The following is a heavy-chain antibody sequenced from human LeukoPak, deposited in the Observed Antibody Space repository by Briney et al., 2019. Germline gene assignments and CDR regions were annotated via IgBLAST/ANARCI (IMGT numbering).Heavy chain of an antibody. CDR2: ISYDGSNK. J-gene: IGHJ4*02. CDR1: GFTFSSYG. CDR3: ANLVTWDIVVDDDY. V-gene: IGHV3-30*18. Sequence: GGSLRLSCAASGFTFSSYGMHWVRQAPGKGLEWVAVISYDGSNKYYADSVKGRFTISRDNSKNTLYLQMNSLRAEDTAVYYRANLVTWDIVVDDDYWGQGTLVTVSS. D-gene: IGHD2-2*01.